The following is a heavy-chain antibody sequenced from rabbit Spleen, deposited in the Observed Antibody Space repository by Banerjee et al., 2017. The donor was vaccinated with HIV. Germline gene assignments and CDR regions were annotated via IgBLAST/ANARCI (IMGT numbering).Heavy chain of an antibody. CDR2: INAVAGKA. CDR3: ARDLYGVIGWYFGL. V-gene: IGHV1S45*01. J-gene: IGHJ4*01. D-gene: IGHD2-1*01. Sequence: QEQLVESGGGLVKPEGSLKLSCTASGFSFSNNAVMCWVRQAPGKGLEWIACINAVAGKAFYASWAKGLFTFSKTASTTVTLQLNSLTAADTATYFCARDLYGVIGWYFGLWGPGTLVTVS. CDR1: GFSFSNNAV.